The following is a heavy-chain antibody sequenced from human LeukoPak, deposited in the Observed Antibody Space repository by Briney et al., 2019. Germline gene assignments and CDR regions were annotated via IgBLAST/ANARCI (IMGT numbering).Heavy chain of an antibody. J-gene: IGHJ4*02. CDR3: ARETLTYFYDSGSRH. CDR1: GFTFSTYG. V-gene: IGHV3-33*01. Sequence: GGSLRLSCAASGFTFSTYGMHWVRQAPGKGLEWVALIWFDGSKRYYGDSLKGRFTVSRDNSKNTLYLQVDSLRAEDTAVYYCARETLTYFYDSGSRHWGQGTLVTVSS. CDR2: IWFDGSKR. D-gene: IGHD3-10*01.